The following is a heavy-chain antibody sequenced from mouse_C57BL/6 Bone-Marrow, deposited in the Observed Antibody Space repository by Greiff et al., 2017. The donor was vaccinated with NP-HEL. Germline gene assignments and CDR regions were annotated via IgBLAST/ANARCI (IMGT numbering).Heavy chain of an antibody. Sequence: EVKVVESGGGLVQPKGSLKLSCAASGFTFNTYAMHWVRQAPGKGLEWVARIRSKSSNYATYYADSVKDRFTISRDDSQSMLYLQMNNLKTEDTAMYYCVRGTVVADYYAMDYWGQGTSVTVSS. CDR2: IRSKSSNYAT. D-gene: IGHD1-1*01. V-gene: IGHV10-3*01. CDR1: GFTFNTYA. J-gene: IGHJ4*01. CDR3: VRGTVVADYYAMDY.